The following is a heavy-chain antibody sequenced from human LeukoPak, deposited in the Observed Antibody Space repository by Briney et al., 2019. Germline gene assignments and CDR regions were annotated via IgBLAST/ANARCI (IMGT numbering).Heavy chain of an antibody. D-gene: IGHD3-3*01. CDR2: ISSSSSTI. V-gene: IGHV3-48*01. CDR1: GFTFSSYS. Sequence: GGSLRLSCAASGFTFSSYSMNWVRQAPGKGLEWVSYISSSSSTIYYADSVKGRFTISRDNAKNSLYLQMNSLRAEDTAVYYCARERRFLEWLFSGSNWFDPWGQGTLVTVSS. CDR3: ARERRFLEWLFSGSNWFDP. J-gene: IGHJ5*02.